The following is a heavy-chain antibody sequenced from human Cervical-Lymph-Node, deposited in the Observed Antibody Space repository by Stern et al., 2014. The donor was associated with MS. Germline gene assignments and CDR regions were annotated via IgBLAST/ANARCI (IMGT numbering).Heavy chain of an antibody. J-gene: IGHJ5*02. CDR3: ARATDL. CDR1: GASITSHF. CDR2: IYYRGTT. V-gene: IGHV4-59*11. Sequence: QVQLQESGPGLLRPSETLSLTCNVSGASITSHFWSWIRQPPGKGLEWIGYIYYRGTTNYNASLKGRVAISINTSKTKFSLRLSSVTAADTAVYYCARATDLWGQGILVTVSS.